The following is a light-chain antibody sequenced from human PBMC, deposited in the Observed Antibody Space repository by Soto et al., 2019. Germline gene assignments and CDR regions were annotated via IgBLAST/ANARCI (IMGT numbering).Light chain of an antibody. V-gene: IGLV2-14*01. CDR2: DVS. CDR3: SSYTSSSSLYV. CDR1: SSDVGGYNY. Sequence: QSALTQPASVSGSPGQSITISCTGTSSDVGGYNYVSWYQQHPGKAPKLMMYDVSNRPSGVSNRFSGSKSGNTASLTICGLQAEDDADSYCSSYTSSSSLYVSGTATKLTVL. J-gene: IGLJ1*01.